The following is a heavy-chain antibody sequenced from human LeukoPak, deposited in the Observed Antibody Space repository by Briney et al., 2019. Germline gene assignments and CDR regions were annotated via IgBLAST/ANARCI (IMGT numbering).Heavy chain of an antibody. CDR1: GYSISSGYY. CDR3: ARDNKPYSSGWYEY. Sequence: SETLSLTCTVSGYSISSGYYWGWIRQPPGKGLEWIGSIYYSGSTYYNPSLKSRVTISVDTSKNQFSLKLSSVTAADTAVYYCARDNKPYSSGWYEYWGQGTLVTVSS. V-gene: IGHV4-38-2*02. D-gene: IGHD6-19*01. CDR2: IYYSGST. J-gene: IGHJ4*02.